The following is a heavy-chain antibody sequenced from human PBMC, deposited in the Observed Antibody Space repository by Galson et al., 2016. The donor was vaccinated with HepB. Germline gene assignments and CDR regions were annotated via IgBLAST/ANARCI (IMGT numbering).Heavy chain of an antibody. J-gene: IGHJ6*02. CDR1: GYGFSNYW. Sequence: QSGAEVKKPGESPRISCKGSGYGFSNYWINWVRQMPGKGLEWMGRIDPSDSYTNYSPSFEGHVTISADKSISTAYLQWSSLRASDTAMYYCARRSRSHYYGLDVWGQGTTVTVSS. CDR2: IDPSDSYT. V-gene: IGHV5-10-1*01. CDR3: ARRSRSHYYGLDV.